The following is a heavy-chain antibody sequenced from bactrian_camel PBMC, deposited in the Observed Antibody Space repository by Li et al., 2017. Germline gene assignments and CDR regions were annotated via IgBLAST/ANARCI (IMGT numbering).Heavy chain of an antibody. J-gene: IGHJ5*01. Sequence: QVQLVESGGGSVQAGGSLRLSCVVSGHSRGSNCVGWYRLPPGRAPADGEGIAAIRRSGGETWYAGSVKGRSTIPQENAKDRVYLQMNNLKPEDTAMYCCALHRGIVAWGQCRERAAFDYWGQG. CDR2: IRRSGGET. CDR3: ALHRGIVAWGQCRERAAFDY. D-gene: IGHD1*01. V-gene: IGHV3-3*01. CDR1: GHSRGSNC.